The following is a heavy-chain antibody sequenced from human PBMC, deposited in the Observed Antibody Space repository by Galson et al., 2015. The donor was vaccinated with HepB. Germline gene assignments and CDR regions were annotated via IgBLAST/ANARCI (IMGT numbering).Heavy chain of an antibody. V-gene: IGHV3-23*01. Sequence: LRLSCAASGFTFSYYAMSWVRQAPGKGLEWISAITPSGDNTYSADSMKGRFTISRDNSQNTLFLQMNSLRADDTAIYFCAKVFPEKTDGWYRQALYYFDSWGQGTRVTVSS. J-gene: IGHJ4*02. D-gene: IGHD6-19*01. CDR2: ITPSGDNT. CDR3: AKVFPEKTDGWYRQALYYFDS. CDR1: GFTFSYYA.